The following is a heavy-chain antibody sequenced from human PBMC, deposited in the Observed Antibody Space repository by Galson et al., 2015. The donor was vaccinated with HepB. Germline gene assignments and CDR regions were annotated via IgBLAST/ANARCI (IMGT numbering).Heavy chain of an antibody. CDR2: INLSGDFT. CDR3: ARGLYSSAWSLDS. CDR1: GYPFTSYD. J-gene: IGHJ4*02. V-gene: IGHV1-46*01. Sequence: SVKVSCKASGYPFTSYDIHWVRQPPGQGLEWMGVINLSGDFTNYTQTFQGRVTMTTDRSTTTAYMELSSLRSEDTALCFCARGLYSSAWSLDSWGQGTLVTVSS. D-gene: IGHD6-19*01.